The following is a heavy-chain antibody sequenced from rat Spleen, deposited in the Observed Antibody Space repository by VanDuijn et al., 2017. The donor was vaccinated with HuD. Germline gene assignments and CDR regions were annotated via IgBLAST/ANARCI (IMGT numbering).Heavy chain of an antibody. CDR3: TSPFTSGQKYPFAY. V-gene: IGHV5-29*01. J-gene: IGHJ3*01. Sequence: EVQLVESGGTLVRPGGSLKLSCTASGFTFSKFGMAWVCQAPTKGLEWVASITYDGSGTSYRDSVKGRFTISKDDAENTLYLQMDSLRSEDTATYYCTSPFTSGQKYPFAYWGQGTLVTVSS. D-gene: IGHD3-8*01. CDR2: ITYDGSGT. CDR1: GFTFSKFG.